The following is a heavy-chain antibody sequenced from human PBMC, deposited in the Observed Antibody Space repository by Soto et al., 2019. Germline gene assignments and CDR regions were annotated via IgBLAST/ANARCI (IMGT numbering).Heavy chain of an antibody. CDR3: ASGLEQLVRHYYYYGMDV. CDR2: IIPIFGTA. J-gene: IGHJ6*02. Sequence: QVQLVQSGAEVKKPGSSVKVSCKASGGTFSSYAISWVRQAPGQGLEWMGGIIPIFGTANYAQKFQGRVTITADESTSTAYMELSSLRSEDTAVYYCASGLEQLVRHYYYYGMDVWGQGPTVTVSS. D-gene: IGHD6-6*01. CDR1: GGTFSSYA. V-gene: IGHV1-69*01.